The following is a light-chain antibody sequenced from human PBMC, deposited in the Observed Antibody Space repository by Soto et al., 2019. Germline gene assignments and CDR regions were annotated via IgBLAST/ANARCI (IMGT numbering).Light chain of an antibody. J-gene: IGKJ5*01. CDR3: QQYHSELT. CDR2: GAS. CDR1: QSVSSN. V-gene: IGKV3-15*01. Sequence: EIVMTQSPGTLSVSPGERATLSCRASQSVSSNLAWYQQKPGQVPRLLMHGASTRATGIPARFSGSGSGTEFTLIISSLQSEDFAVYYCQQYHSELTFGQGTRLEIK.